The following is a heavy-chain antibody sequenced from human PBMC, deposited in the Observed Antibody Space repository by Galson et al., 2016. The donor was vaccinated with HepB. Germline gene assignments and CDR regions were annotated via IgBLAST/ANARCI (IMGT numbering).Heavy chain of an antibody. J-gene: IGHJ4*02. D-gene: IGHD6-19*01. CDR2: INPNTGVT. CDR3: AREGGSSGWYGGRFDS. Sequence: SVKVSCKASGYTFTDYYMHWVRQAPGQGLEWMGWINPNTGVTDYAQKFQGWVTMTRDTSIRTVSMELSSLKSDTTAVYYCAREGGSSGWYGGRFDSWGQGTLVTVSS. V-gene: IGHV1-2*04. CDR1: GYTFTDYY.